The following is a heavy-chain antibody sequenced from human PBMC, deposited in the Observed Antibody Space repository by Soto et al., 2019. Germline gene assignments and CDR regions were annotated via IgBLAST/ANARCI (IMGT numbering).Heavy chain of an antibody. D-gene: IGHD6-6*01. CDR2: MNPNSGNT. CDR3: ARGRSYSSSPTADY. CDR1: GYTFTSYD. J-gene: IGHJ4*02. V-gene: IGHV1-8*01. Sequence: ASVKVSCKASGYTFTSYDINWVRQATGQGLEWMGWMNPNSGNTGYAQKFQGRVTMTRNTSISTAYMELSSLRSEDTAVYYCARGRSYSSSPTADYWGQGTLVTVSS.